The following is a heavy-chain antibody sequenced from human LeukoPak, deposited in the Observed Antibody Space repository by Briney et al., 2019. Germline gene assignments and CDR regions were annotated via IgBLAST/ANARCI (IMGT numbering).Heavy chain of an antibody. D-gene: IGHD5-18*01. CDR1: GFTVSSNY. V-gene: IGHV3-53*01. J-gene: IGHJ6*02. Sequence: GGSLRLSCAASGFTVSSNYMSWVRQAPGKGLEWVSVIYSGGSTYYADSVKGRFTISRDNSKNTLYLQMNSLRAEDTAVYYCARGGGGYSYGLTVADPRDYYYYGMDVWGQGTTVTVSS. CDR2: IYSGGST. CDR3: ARGGGGYSYGLTVADPRDYYYYGMDV.